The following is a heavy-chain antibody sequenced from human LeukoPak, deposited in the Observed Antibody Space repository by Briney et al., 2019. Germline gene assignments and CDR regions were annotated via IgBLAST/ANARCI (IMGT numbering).Heavy chain of an antibody. D-gene: IGHD6-19*01. Sequence: GGSLRLSCAASGFTFSSYEMNWVRQAPGKGLEWVSYISSRSGTIYYGDSVKGRFTISRDNAKNSLYLQMNSLRDEDTAVYYCAPLGAGPIDYWGQGTLVTVSS. CDR2: ISSRSGTI. CDR1: GFTFSSYE. V-gene: IGHV3-48*02. J-gene: IGHJ4*02. CDR3: APLGAGPIDY.